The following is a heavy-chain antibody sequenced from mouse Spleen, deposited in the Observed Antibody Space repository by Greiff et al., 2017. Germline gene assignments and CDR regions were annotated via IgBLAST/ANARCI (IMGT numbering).Heavy chain of an antibody. CDR2: IDPSDSYT. D-gene: IGHD4-1*01. CDR3: ARWDSLFAY. J-gene: IGHJ3*01. V-gene: IGHV1-69*01. Sequence: QVQLKESGAELVMPGASVKLSCKASGYTFTSYWMHWVKQRPGQGLEWIGEIDPSDSYTNYNQKFKGKATLTVDKSSSTAYMQLSSLTSEDSAVYYCARWDSLFAYWGQGTLVTVSA. CDR1: GYTFTSYW.